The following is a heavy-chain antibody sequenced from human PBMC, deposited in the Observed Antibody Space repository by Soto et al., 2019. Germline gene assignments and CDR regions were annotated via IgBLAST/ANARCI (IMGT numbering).Heavy chain of an antibody. D-gene: IGHD2-15*01. CDR3: ARATLGYCSGGSCYDFDY. CDR2: ISAYNGNT. CDR1: GYTFTSYG. V-gene: IGHV1-18*01. J-gene: IGHJ4*02. Sequence: VKVSCKASGYTFTSYGISWVRQAPGQGLEWMGWISAYNGNTNYAQKLQGRVTMTTDTSTSTAYMELRSLRSDDTAVYYCARATLGYCSGGSCYDFDYWGQGTLVTVSS.